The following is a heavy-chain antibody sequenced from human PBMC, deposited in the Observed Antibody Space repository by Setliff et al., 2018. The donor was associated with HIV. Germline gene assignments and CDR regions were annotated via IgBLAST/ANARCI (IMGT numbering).Heavy chain of an antibody. V-gene: IGHV4-39*01. D-gene: IGHD5-18*01. J-gene: IGHJ5*02. Sequence: PSETLSLTCTVSGGSISSSSYYWGWIRQPPGKGLEWIGSIYYSGSTYYNPSLKSRVTISVDTSKNQFSLKLSSVTAADTAVYYCARWVIRGYNYGLGGEFDPWGQGTLVTVSS. CDR2: IYYSGST. CDR1: GGSISSSSYY. CDR3: ARWVIRGYNYGLGGEFDP.